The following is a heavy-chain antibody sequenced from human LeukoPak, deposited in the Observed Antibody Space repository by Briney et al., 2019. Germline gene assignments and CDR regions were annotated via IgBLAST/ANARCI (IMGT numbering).Heavy chain of an antibody. Sequence: GGSLRPSCAASGFTFSSYAMHWVRQAPGKGLEWVAVISYDGSNKYYADSVKGRFTISRDNSKNTLYLQMNSLRAEDTAVYYCARDMSMGDYWGQGTLVTVSS. D-gene: IGHD3-10*02. CDR2: ISYDGSNK. V-gene: IGHV3-30-3*01. CDR1: GFTFSSYA. J-gene: IGHJ4*02. CDR3: ARDMSMGDY.